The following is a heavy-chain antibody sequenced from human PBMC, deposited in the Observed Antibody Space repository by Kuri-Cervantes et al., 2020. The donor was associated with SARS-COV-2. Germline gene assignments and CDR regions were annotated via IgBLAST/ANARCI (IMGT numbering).Heavy chain of an antibody. Sequence: SETLSLTCTVSGGSISSSSYYWGWIRQPAGKGLEWIGRIYTSGSTNYNPSLKSRVTMSVDTSKNQFSLKLSSVTAADTAVYYCARGASIAARYYFDYWGQGTLVTVSS. CDR1: GGSISSSSYY. V-gene: IGHV4-61*02. CDR2: IYTSGST. CDR3: ARGASIAARYYFDY. D-gene: IGHD6-6*01. J-gene: IGHJ4*02.